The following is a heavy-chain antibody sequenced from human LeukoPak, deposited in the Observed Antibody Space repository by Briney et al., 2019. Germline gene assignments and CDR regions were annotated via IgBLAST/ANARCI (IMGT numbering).Heavy chain of an antibody. CDR1: GFTFSSYA. CDR2: ISYDGSNK. Sequence: GGYLRLSCAASGFTFSSYAMSWVRQAPGKGLEWVAVISYDGSNKYYADSVKGRFTISRDNSKNTLYLQMNSLRAEDTAVYYCARSRRIAVAGYYFDYWGQGTLVTVSS. D-gene: IGHD6-19*01. V-gene: IGHV3-30-3*01. CDR3: ARSRRIAVAGYYFDY. J-gene: IGHJ4*02.